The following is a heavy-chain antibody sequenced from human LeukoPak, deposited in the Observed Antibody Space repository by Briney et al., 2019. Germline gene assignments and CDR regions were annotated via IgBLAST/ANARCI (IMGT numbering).Heavy chain of an antibody. CDR2: MYYSGST. J-gene: IGHJ3*02. Sequence: KPSENLSLTFTVSGASVSNNQWSWIRQPPGKELEWIGCMYYSGSTNYNPSLKSRVTRSVDTSKNQFSLKLSSVLAADTAVYYCARHYSGSGSYFSRWGDAFDIWGQGTMVTVSS. V-gene: IGHV4-59*02. CDR1: GASVSNNQ. CDR3: ARHYSGSGSYFSRWGDAFDI. D-gene: IGHD3-10*01.